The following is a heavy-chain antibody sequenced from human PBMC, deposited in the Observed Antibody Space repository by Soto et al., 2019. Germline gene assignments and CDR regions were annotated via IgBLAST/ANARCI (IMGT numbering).Heavy chain of an antibody. J-gene: IGHJ5*01. Sequence: SETLSLTCTVSGDSISNLDYFWAWIRQPPGQALEYIGYIYKSATTYYNPSFESRVAISVDTSKSQFSLNVTSVTAADTAVYFCARGRYCLTGRCFPNWFDSWGQGALVTVSS. CDR2: IYKSATT. V-gene: IGHV4-30-4*01. CDR3: ARGRYCLTGRCFPNWFDS. D-gene: IGHD7-27*01. CDR1: GDSISNLDYF.